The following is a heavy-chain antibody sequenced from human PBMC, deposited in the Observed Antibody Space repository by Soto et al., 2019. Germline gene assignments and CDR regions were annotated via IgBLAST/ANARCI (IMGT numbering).Heavy chain of an antibody. CDR2: IYYSGST. CDR3: ARDSRYGENWFDP. J-gene: IGHJ5*02. V-gene: IGHV4-59*01. D-gene: IGHD3-10*01. Sequence: SETLSLTCTVSGGSISSYYWSWIRQPPGKGLEWIGYIYYSGSTNYNPSLKSRVTISVDTSKNQFSLKLSSVTAADTAVYYCARDSRYGENWFDPWGKGTLVTVSS. CDR1: GGSISSYY.